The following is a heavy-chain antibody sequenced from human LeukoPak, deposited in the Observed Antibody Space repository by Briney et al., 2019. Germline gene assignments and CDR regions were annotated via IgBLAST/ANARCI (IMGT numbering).Heavy chain of an antibody. V-gene: IGHV1-18*01. J-gene: IGHJ4*02. Sequence: ASVKASCKASGYTFTSYGISWVRQAPGQGLEWMGWISAYNGNTNYAQKLQGRVTMTTDTSTNTAYMELRSLRSDDTAVYYCARDTPYDFWSGSDQYYSDYWGQGTLVTVSS. CDR1: GYTFTSYG. D-gene: IGHD3-3*01. CDR3: ARDTPYDFWSGSDQYYSDY. CDR2: ISAYNGNT.